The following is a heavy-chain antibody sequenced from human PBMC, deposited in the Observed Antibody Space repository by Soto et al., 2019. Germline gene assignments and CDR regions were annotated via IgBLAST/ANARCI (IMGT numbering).Heavy chain of an antibody. D-gene: IGHD2-21*01. V-gene: IGHV3-7*05. CDR1: GFTFSRFW. Sequence: EVQLVESGGGLVQPGGSLRLSCAASGFTFSRFWMTWVRQAPGKGLEWVANIKRDGFETHYGDSVEGRFTLSRDNAKNSLYLQLNSLRPEDTAVYYCARDSSPPGEFFYDAFVVWGQGTLVTVSS. CDR2: IKRDGFET. J-gene: IGHJ3*01. CDR3: ARDSSPPGEFFYDAFVV.